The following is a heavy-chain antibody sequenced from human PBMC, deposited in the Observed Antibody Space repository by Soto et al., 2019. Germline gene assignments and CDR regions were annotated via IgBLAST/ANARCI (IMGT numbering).Heavy chain of an antibody. V-gene: IGHV4-59*08. CDR2: IYYSGST. Sequence: QVQLQESGPGLVKPSETLSLTCTVSGGSISGYYWSWFRQPPGKGLEWIGYIYYSGSTTYTPSLKSRVTIAVDTSKNQSSLRLTSVTAADTAVYYCARRGGYYQAFDQWGQGSLVTVSS. CDR1: GGSISGYY. CDR3: ARRGGYYQAFDQ. D-gene: IGHD3-22*01. J-gene: IGHJ4*02.